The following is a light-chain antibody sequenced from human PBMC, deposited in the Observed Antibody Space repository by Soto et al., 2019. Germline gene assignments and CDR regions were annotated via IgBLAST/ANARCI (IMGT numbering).Light chain of an antibody. CDR3: NSYTTGTTWV. CDR1: TSDVGRYNY. J-gene: IGLJ3*02. Sequence: QSALTQPASVSGSPGQSITISCTGTTSDVGRYNYVSWHQQHPGKAPKLLIFDVSNRPSGVSDRFSGSKSGNTASLTISGLQAEDEAGYYCNSYTTGTTWVFGGGTKLTVL. CDR2: DVS. V-gene: IGLV2-14*01.